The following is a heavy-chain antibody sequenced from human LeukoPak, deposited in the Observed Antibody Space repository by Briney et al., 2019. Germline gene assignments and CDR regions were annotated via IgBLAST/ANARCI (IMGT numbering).Heavy chain of an antibody. J-gene: IGHJ4*02. CDR3: AKGGSYSLGGDY. CDR1: GFTFSSYA. CDR2: ISSNGGST. D-gene: IGHD1-26*01. Sequence: PGGSLRLSCSASGFTFSSYAMHWVRQAPGKGLEYVSAISSNGGSTYYADSVKGRFTISRDNSKNTLSLQITSLTVEDTAVYYCAKGGSYSLGGDYWGQGTLVTVSS. V-gene: IGHV3-64D*06.